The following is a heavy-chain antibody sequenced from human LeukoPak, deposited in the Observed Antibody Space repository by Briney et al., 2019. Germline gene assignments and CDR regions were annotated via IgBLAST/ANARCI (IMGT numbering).Heavy chain of an antibody. CDR1: GYTFTSYD. J-gene: IGHJ4*02. CDR2: ISAYNGDT. V-gene: IGHV1-18*01. CDR3: ARDRLLDSSRVFDY. Sequence: ASVKVSCKASGYTFTSYDINWVRQAPGQGLEWLGWISAYNGDTNSAQKLQGRVTMTTDTSTSTAYMDLRSLTSDDTAVYYCARDRLLDSSRVFDYWGQGTLATVSS. D-gene: IGHD6-13*01.